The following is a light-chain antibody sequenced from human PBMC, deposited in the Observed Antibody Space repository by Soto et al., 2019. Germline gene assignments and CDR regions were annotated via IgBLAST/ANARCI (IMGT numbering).Light chain of an antibody. CDR1: SSDVGSYNL. Sequence: QAVVTQPASVSGSPGQSITISCTGTSSDVGSYNLVSWYQQHPGKAPKLMIYEGSKRPSGVSNRFSGSKSGNTASLTISGLQAGDEADYYCCSYAGSVVFGGGTKLTVL. CDR2: EGS. J-gene: IGLJ2*01. V-gene: IGLV2-23*01. CDR3: CSYAGSVV.